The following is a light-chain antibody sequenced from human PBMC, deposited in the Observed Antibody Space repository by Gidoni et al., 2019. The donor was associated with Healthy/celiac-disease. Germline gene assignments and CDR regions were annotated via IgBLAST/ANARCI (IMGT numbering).Light chain of an antibody. Sequence: DIVLTQSPGTLSLSPGERTTLYCSASQSVSSCYLAWYQQKPGQAPRLLIYGASSRDTGIPERFSGSGSGTDFTLTISRLEPEDFAVYYCQQYGSSPPITFGQGTRLEIK. V-gene: IGKV3-20*01. CDR3: QQYGSSPPIT. J-gene: IGKJ5*01. CDR2: GAS. CDR1: QSVSSCY.